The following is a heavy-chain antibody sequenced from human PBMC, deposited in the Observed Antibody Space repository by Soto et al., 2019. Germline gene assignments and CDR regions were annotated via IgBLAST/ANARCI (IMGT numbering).Heavy chain of an antibody. V-gene: IGHV3-23*01. Sequence: GGSLRLSCAASGFTFSKYAMTWARQAPGKGLEWVSSISSSGDSTYYADSVKGRFTISRDNSKNTLYLQMNSLRAEDTAVYYWARGTVTTFDEYFQHWGQGTLVTVSS. CDR1: GFTFSKYA. J-gene: IGHJ1*01. CDR3: ARGTVTTFDEYFQH. D-gene: IGHD4-17*01. CDR2: ISSSGDST.